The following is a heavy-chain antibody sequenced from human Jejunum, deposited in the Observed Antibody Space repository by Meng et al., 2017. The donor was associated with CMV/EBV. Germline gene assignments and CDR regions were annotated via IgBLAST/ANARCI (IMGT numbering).Heavy chain of an antibody. CDR2: IRSIANNYAT. V-gene: IGHV3-73*01. D-gene: IGHD3-16*01. J-gene: IGHJ4*02. Sequence: GFDLSGSGIRWVRRDSGEGLEWVRHIRSIANNYATKYAATVKGRFTISRDDSENTAYLQMNSLKAEDTAVYYCTRHQNGDYRYFDLWGQGTLVTVSS. CDR1: GFDLSGSG. CDR3: TRHQNGDYRYFDL.